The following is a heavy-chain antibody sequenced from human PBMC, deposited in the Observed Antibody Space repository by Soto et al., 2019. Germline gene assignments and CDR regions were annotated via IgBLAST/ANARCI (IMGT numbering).Heavy chain of an antibody. J-gene: IGHJ3*02. D-gene: IGHD3-22*01. V-gene: IGHV3-23*01. Sequence: GSLRLSCAASGFTFSSYAMSWVRQAPGKGLEWVSAISGSGGITYYEDSVKGRFTISRDNSKNTLYLQMNSLRAEDTAVYYCAKTNYYDSSGYYYDSRANFYAFDIWGQGTVVTVSS. CDR1: GFTFSSYA. CDR2: ISGSGGIT. CDR3: AKTNYYDSSGYYYDSRANFYAFDI.